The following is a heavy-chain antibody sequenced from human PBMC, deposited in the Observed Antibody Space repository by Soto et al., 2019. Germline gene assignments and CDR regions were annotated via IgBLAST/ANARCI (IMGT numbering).Heavy chain of an antibody. D-gene: IGHD3-3*01. CDR1: GGTFSTHA. J-gene: IGHJ6*02. Sequence: QVQMVQSGAEVKKPGSSVKVSCKASGGTFSTHAISWVRHAPGQGLEWLGGIIPTLGTPNYAQKFQGRVTVTADEYTSTAYMELSRLTSEDTAVYYCARAAFRSGYYGYYYGMDVWGQGTAVNV. CDR2: IIPTLGTP. V-gene: IGHV1-69*01. CDR3: ARAAFRSGYYGYYYGMDV.